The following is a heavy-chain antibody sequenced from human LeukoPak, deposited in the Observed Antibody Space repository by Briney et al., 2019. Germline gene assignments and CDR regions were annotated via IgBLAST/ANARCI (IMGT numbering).Heavy chain of an antibody. CDR2: ISYDGSNK. Sequence: GGSLRLSCAASGFTFSSYAMHWVRQAPGKGPEWVAVISYDGSNKYYADSVKGRFTISRDNSKNTLYLQMNSLRAEDTAVHYCARESGSVTSEVDFDYWGQGTLVTVSS. J-gene: IGHJ4*02. D-gene: IGHD4-17*01. V-gene: IGHV3-30*04. CDR1: GFTFSSYA. CDR3: ARESGSVTSEVDFDY.